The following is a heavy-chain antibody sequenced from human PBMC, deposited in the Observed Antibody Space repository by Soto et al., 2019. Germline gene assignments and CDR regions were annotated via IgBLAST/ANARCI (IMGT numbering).Heavy chain of an antibody. J-gene: IGHJ6*02. D-gene: IGHD3-10*01. V-gene: IGHV3-30*18. CDR2: ISYDGSNK. CDR1: GFTFSSYG. CDR3: AKDRANSYYYGMDV. Sequence: QVQLVESGGGVVQPGRSLRLSCAASGFTFSSYGMHWVRQAPGKGLEWVAVISYDGSNKYYADSVKGRFTISRDNSKNTLYLQMNSLRAEDTAVYYCAKDRANSYYYGMDVWGQGTTVTVSS.